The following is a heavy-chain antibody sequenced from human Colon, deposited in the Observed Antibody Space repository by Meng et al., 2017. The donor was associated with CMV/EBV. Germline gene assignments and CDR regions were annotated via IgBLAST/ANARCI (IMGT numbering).Heavy chain of an antibody. CDR3: ARDPRNWGLTP. CDR1: GFIFSNYW. Sequence: GESLKISCAASGFIFSNYWMSWVRQAPGKGLEWVANIKQDGSEKYYVDSVKGRFTIYRDSAKNSLYLQMDSLRDEDTAVYYCARDPRNWGLTPWGQGTLVTVSS. V-gene: IGHV3-7*01. J-gene: IGHJ5*02. CDR2: IKQDGSEK. D-gene: IGHD7-27*01.